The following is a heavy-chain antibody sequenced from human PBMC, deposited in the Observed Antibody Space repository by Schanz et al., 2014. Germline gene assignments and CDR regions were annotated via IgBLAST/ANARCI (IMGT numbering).Heavy chain of an antibody. V-gene: IGHV3-23*01. Sequence: EVQLLDSGGGLVQPGGSLRLSCAASGFTFSSYAMSWVRQAPGKGLEWVSALSGSGGSTYYADSVKGRFTISRDNSKNTLYLQMSSLRAEDTAVYFCARAHGNNWYGKGLDYWGQGTQVTVSS. CDR2: LSGSGGST. J-gene: IGHJ4*02. CDR3: ARAHGNNWYGKGLDY. D-gene: IGHD1-1*01. CDR1: GFTFSSYA.